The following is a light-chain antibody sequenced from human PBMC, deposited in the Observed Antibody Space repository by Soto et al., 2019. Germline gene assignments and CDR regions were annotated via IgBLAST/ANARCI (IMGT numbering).Light chain of an antibody. Sequence: EIVLTQSPAPLSLSPGEGATLSCRASQSVSNYLAWYQQKPGQAPRLLIYDASKRATGIPARFSGSGSVTDFTLTISSLETEAVAIYYCQQRSNWPLTFGGGTKVESK. J-gene: IGKJ4*01. CDR3: QQRSNWPLT. CDR2: DAS. V-gene: IGKV3-11*01. CDR1: QSVSNY.